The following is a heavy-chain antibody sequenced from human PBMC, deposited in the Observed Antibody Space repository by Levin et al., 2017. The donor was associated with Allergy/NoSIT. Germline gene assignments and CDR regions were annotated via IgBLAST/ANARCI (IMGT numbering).Heavy chain of an antibody. CDR3: AKVGLRLGGDY. CDR2: SGSGGST. J-gene: IGHJ4*02. Sequence: VASVKVSCAASGFTFSNYAMSWVRQAPGKGLEWVSTSGSGGSTYYADSVKGRFTISRDNSKSTLYLQMNSLRVEDTAVYYCAKVGLRLGGDYWGQGTLVTVSS. D-gene: IGHD3-16*01. CDR1: GFTFSNYA. V-gene: IGHV3-23*01.